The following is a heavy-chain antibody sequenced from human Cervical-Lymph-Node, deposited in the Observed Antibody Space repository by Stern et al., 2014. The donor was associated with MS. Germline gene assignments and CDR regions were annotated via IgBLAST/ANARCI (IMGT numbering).Heavy chain of an antibody. J-gene: IGHJ4*02. CDR1: GFTFRDHF. CDR3: ARVDALVVVDAPEADYFDF. V-gene: IGHV3-11*01. D-gene: IGHD2-15*01. CDR2: INDRGTST. Sequence: QVQLVQSGGGVVRPGGSVRLSCAVSGFTFRDHFVSWIRQAPGKGLEWISGINDRGTSTSYADSVKGRFTISRDNTKNSLYLQMSGLRVEDTAIYYCARVDALVVVDAPEADYFDFWGRGTLVTVSS.